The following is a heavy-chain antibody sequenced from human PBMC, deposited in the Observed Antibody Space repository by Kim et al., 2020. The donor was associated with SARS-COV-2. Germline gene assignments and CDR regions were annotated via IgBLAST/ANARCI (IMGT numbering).Heavy chain of an antibody. CDR2: ISAGGVDT. CDR1: GFAFSIYT. J-gene: IGHJ4*02. CDR3: ARDGNNESVSEAY. D-gene: IGHD1-1*01. Sequence: GGSLRLSCAASGFAFSIYTMTWARQAPGKRLEWVASISAGGVDTHYAGSVRGRFTISRDNSKNTLYLQMNSLRAEDTAIYYCARDGNNESVSEAYWGQGT. V-gene: IGHV3-23*01.